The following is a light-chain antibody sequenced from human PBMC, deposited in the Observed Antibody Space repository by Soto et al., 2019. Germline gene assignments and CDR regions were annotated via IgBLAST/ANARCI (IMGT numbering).Light chain of an antibody. V-gene: IGKV3-11*01. Sequence: EIVLTQSPATLSLSPGERATLSCRASQSVSSYLAWYQQKPGQAPRLLIYDASNRATGIPARFSGSGSGTDFTLTLSSLEPEDVAVYYCQQRSNWPPMYTFGQGTKLEIK. J-gene: IGKJ2*01. CDR2: DAS. CDR1: QSVSSY. CDR3: QQRSNWPPMYT.